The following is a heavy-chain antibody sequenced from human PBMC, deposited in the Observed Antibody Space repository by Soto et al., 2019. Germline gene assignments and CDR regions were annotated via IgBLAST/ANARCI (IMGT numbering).Heavy chain of an antibody. Sequence: ASVKVSCKASGYTFTSYDINWVRQAPGQGLEWMGWMNPNSGNTGYAQKFQGRVTMTRNTSISTAYMELSRLRSEDTAVYYCARGLPASGGDYITVGYYYYGMDVWGQGTTVTVS. V-gene: IGHV1-8*01. CDR2: MNPNSGNT. CDR1: GYTFTSYD. D-gene: IGHD4-17*01. J-gene: IGHJ6*02. CDR3: ARGLPASGGDYITVGYYYYGMDV.